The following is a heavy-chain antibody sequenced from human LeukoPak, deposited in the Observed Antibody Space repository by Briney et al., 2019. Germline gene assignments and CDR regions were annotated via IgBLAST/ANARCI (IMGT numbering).Heavy chain of an antibody. CDR1: GASFSDSY. CDR3: ARGRYGPRLGN. V-gene: IGHV4-34*01. D-gene: IGHD3-16*01. J-gene: IGHJ4*02. CDR2: INNSGST. Sequence: SETLPLTCAVYGASFSDSYWSWIRQSPEKGPEWIGEINNSGSTSYNPSLYSRVIMSVDRSKNQFSLRLTSVTAADTAVYYCARGRYGPRLGNWGQGTLVTVSS.